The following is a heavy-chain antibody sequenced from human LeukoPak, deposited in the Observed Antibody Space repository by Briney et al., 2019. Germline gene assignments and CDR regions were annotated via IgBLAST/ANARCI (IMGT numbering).Heavy chain of an antibody. CDR2: IYTSGST. D-gene: IGHD5-18*01. Sequence: SETLSLTCTVSGGSISSGSYYWSWIRQPAGKGLEWIGRIYTSGSTNYNPSLKSRVTISVDTSKIQVSLKLSSVTAADTAVYYCASSGYSYGYYFDYWGQGTLVTVSS. J-gene: IGHJ4*02. CDR1: GGSISSGSYY. CDR3: ASSGYSYGYYFDY. V-gene: IGHV4-61*02.